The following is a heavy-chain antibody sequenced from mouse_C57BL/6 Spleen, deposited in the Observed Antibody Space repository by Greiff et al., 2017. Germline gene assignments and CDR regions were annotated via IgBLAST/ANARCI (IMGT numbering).Heavy chain of an antibody. D-gene: IGHD2-4*01. J-gene: IGHJ3*01. CDR1: GYTFTSYG. Sequence: QVQLQQSGAELARPGASVKLSCKASGYTFTSYGISWVKQRTGQGLEWIGEIYPRSGNTYYNEKFKGKATLTADKSSSTAYMELRSLTSEDSAVYFCASAFYYDYDEGTWFAYWGQGTLVTVSA. V-gene: IGHV1-81*01. CDR2: IYPRSGNT. CDR3: ASAFYYDYDEGTWFAY.